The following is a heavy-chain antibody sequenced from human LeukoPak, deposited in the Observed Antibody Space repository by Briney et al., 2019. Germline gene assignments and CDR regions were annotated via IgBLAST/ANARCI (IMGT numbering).Heavy chain of an antibody. J-gene: IGHJ4*02. CDR2: INSGGDYI. V-gene: IGHV3-21*01. CDR3: ARGHYDVLAASYKWTPDY. CDR1: GVTFNTFN. Sequence: GGALRLSCAASGVTFNTFNMNWVRQAPGKGLEGVSSINSGGDYIYYADSVKGPFTPSRDNAKNSLSLQLNSLRVEDTAVYYCARGHYDVLAASYKWTPDYWGQGTLVTVSS. D-gene: IGHD3-9*01.